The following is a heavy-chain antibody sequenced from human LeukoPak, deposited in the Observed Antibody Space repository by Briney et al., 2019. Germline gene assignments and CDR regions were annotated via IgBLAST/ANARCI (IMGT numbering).Heavy chain of an antibody. D-gene: IGHD3-16*01. V-gene: IGHV4-39*01. CDR3: ATYRPTSWGRATRDDAFDI. CDR2: IYYSGST. Sequence: SETLSLTCTVSGGSTSSSSYYWGWIRQPPGKGLEWIGSIYYSGSTDYNPSLKSRVTISVDTSKNQFSLNLSSVTAADTAVYYCATYRPTSWGRATRDDAFDIWGQGTLVTVSS. CDR1: GGSTSSSSYY. J-gene: IGHJ3*02.